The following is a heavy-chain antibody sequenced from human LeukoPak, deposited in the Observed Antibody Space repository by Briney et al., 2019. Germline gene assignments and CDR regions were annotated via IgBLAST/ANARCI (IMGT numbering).Heavy chain of an antibody. CDR3: ARGLGPMSPSLDY. CDR2: INHSGRV. Sequence: SDTLSLTCAASGESFSYNYWTWVRQPPGKGLEWIGDINHSGRVNYRPSLKSRVTISVDTSKSQFSLKLSAVTAADTAVYYCARGLGPMSPSLDYWGQGSLVTVSS. CDR1: GESFSYNY. V-gene: IGHV4-34*01. J-gene: IGHJ4*02. D-gene: IGHD3-22*01.